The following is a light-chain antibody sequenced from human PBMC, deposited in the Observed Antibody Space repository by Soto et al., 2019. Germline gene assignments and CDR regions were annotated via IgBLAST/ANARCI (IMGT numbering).Light chain of an antibody. CDR3: QQYNSYSPT. CDR2: KAS. Sequence: DIQMTQSPSTLSASVGDRVTITCRASQSISSWLAWYQQKPGKAPKLLIYKASSLGSGVPSRFSGSGSGTEFTLNISSLQPDDFATYYCQQYNSYSPTFGQGTKLEIK. J-gene: IGKJ2*01. CDR1: QSISSW. V-gene: IGKV1-5*03.